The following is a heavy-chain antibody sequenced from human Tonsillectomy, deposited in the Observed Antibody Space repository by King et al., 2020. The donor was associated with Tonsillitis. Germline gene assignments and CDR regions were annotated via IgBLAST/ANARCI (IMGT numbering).Heavy chain of an antibody. V-gene: IGHV4-59*01. J-gene: IGHJ4*02. CDR3: ARGRVVDFDY. Sequence: VQLQESGPGLVKPSETLSLTCTVSGGSISSYYWSWIRQPPGKGLEWIGYIYYSGSTNYNPSLKSRVTISVDTSKNQFSLKLSSVTAADTAVYYCARGRVVDFDYWGQGTLVTVSS. D-gene: IGHD2-15*01. CDR2: IYYSGST. CDR1: GGSISSYY.